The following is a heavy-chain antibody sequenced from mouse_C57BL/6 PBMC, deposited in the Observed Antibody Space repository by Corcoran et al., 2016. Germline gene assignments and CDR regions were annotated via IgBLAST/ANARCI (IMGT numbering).Heavy chain of an antibody. CDR1: GYTFTTYG. CDR2: INTYSGVP. J-gene: IGHJ4*01. CDR3: ARGDSSGYVDAMYY. D-gene: IGHD3-2*02. Sequence: QIQLVQSGPELKKPGETVKISCKASGYTFTTYGMSWVKQAPGKGLKWMGWINTYSGVPTYADDFKGRFAFSLETSASTAYLQINNLKNEDTATYFCARGDSSGYVDAMYYWGQGTSVTVSS. V-gene: IGHV9-3*01.